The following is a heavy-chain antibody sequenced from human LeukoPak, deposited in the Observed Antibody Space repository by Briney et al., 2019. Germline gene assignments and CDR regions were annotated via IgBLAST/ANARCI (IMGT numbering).Heavy chain of an antibody. CDR2: IYHSGST. V-gene: IGHV4-38-2*02. CDR1: GYSISSGYY. CDR3: ARGRELVDDDAFDI. D-gene: IGHD2-15*01. Sequence: SETLSLTCTVSGYSISSGYYWGWIRQPPGKGLEWIGSIYHSGSTFDNPSLKSRVTISVDTSKIQFSLKLSSVTAADTAVYYCARGRELVDDDAFDIWGQGTMVTVSS. J-gene: IGHJ3*02.